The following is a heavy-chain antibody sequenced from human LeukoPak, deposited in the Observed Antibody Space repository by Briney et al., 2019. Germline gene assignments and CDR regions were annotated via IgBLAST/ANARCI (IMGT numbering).Heavy chain of an antibody. CDR2: INHSGST. Sequence: SETLSLTCTVSGGSITSSSYYWSWIRQPPGKGLEWIGEINHSGSTNYNPSLKSRVTISVDTSKNQFSLKLSSVTAADTAVYYCARRYYYDSSGYYLDDYWGQGTLVTVSS. D-gene: IGHD3-22*01. CDR3: ARRYYYDSSGYYLDDY. V-gene: IGHV4-39*07. J-gene: IGHJ4*02. CDR1: GGSITSSSYY.